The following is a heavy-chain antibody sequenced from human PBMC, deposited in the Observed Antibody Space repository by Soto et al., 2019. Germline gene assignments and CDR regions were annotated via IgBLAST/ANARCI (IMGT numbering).Heavy chain of an antibody. CDR1: GYPVTAYY. J-gene: IGHJ3*02. Sequence: QLHLVQSGAVVKKPGASVTVSCSASGYPVTAYYMHWVRQAPGRGLEWMGGINPATGAAKYTQTFQGRVTMTRDTSTSTVFMELGGRTSWHTAVFYWARGGGVGVAGSAAFDMWGQGTVVTVSS. D-gene: IGHD3-3*01. CDR2: INPATGAA. V-gene: IGHV1-2*02. CDR3: ARGGGVGVAGSAAFDM.